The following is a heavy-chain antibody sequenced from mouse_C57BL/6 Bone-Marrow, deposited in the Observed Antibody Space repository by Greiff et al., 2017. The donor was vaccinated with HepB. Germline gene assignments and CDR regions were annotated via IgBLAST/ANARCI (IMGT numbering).Heavy chain of an antibody. Sequence: EVKLVESGPSLVRPSQTLSLTCTVTGFSINSDCYWIWIRQFPGNKLEYIGYTFYSGITYYNPSLESRKYITRDTSKNQFSLKLSSVTTEDTATYYCARASYYYGSSPYAMDYWGQGTSVTVSS. V-gene: IGHV3-3*01. CDR3: ARASYYYGSSPYAMDY. CDR2: TFYSGIT. J-gene: IGHJ4*01. D-gene: IGHD1-1*01. CDR1: GFSINSDCY.